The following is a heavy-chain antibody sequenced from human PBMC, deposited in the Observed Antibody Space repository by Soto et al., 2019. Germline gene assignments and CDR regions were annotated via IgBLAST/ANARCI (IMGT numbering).Heavy chain of an antibody. Sequence: QSQTLSLTCAISGDSVSSNSAAWNWIRQSPSRGLEWLGRTYYRSKWYNDYAVSVKSRITINPDTSKNQFSLQLNSVTPEDTAVYYCARAGGSWDGGRDNWFDPWGQGTLVTVSS. D-gene: IGHD6-13*01. J-gene: IGHJ5*02. CDR1: GDSVSSNSAA. CDR3: ARAGGSWDGGRDNWFDP. CDR2: TYYRSKWYN. V-gene: IGHV6-1*01.